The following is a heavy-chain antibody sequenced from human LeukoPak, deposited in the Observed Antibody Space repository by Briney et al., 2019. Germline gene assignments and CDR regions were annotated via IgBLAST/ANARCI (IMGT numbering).Heavy chain of an antibody. Sequence: PSETLSLTCTVSGGSISSRSYSWGWIRQPPGKGLEWIGSMYYTGNTDYNPSLKSRLTMSVDTSKNQFSLKLSSVTAADTAVYFCAKGYTNGVNQEVWLDPWGQETLVTVSS. CDR3: AKGYTNGVNQEVWLDP. D-gene: IGHD2-8*01. V-gene: IGHV4-39*07. CDR2: MYYTGNT. CDR1: GGSISSRSYS. J-gene: IGHJ5*02.